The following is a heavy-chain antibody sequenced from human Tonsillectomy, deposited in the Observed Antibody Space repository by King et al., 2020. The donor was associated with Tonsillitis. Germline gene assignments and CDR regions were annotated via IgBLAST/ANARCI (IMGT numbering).Heavy chain of an antibody. D-gene: IGHD2-2*01. Sequence: VQLVESGGVVVQPGGSLRLSCAASGFTFDDYTMHWVRQAPGKGLEWVSLISWDGGSTYYADSVKGRFTISRDNSKNSLYLQMNSLRTEDTALYYCAKERCSSTSCYDVLDGWGQGTTVTASS. V-gene: IGHV3-43*01. J-gene: IGHJ6*02. CDR2: ISWDGGST. CDR3: AKERCSSTSCYDVLDG. CDR1: GFTFDDYT.